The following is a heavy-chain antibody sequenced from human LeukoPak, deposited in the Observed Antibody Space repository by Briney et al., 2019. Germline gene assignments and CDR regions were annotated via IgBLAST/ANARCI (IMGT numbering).Heavy chain of an antibody. D-gene: IGHD3-10*01. J-gene: IGHJ4*02. CDR1: GYTFASNG. V-gene: IGHV1-18*01. CDR3: ARDYLGPYYFDY. CDR2: ISGYNGNT. Sequence: ASVKVSCKASGYTFASNGISWVRQAPGQVLEWMGWISGYNGNTKYAQKLQGRVTMTTDTSTNTAYMELRSLRSDDTAVYYCARDYLGPYYFDYRGQGTLVTVSS.